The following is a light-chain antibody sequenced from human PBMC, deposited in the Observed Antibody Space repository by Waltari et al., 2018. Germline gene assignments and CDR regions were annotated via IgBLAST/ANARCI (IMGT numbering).Light chain of an antibody. Sequence: QSALTQPASVSGSPGQSITISCTGTSIDVSTYNYVSWYQQHPGKAPKLMIYDVSKRPSRVLTRFSGSKSGNTASLTISGLQTEDEADYYCSSYTSNSPFAYNYVFGTGTKVTVL. V-gene: IGLV2-14*01. J-gene: IGLJ1*01. CDR2: DVS. CDR3: SSYTSNSPFAYNYV. CDR1: SIDVSTYNY.